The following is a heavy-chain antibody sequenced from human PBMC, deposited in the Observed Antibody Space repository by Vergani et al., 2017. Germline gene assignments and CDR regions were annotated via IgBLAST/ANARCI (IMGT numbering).Heavy chain of an antibody. CDR3: ARTRGSSWYRAYNWFDP. CDR1: GFSLSNARMG. D-gene: IGHD6-13*01. CDR2: IFSNDEK. V-gene: IGHV2-26*01. J-gene: IGHJ5*02. Sequence: QVTLKESGPVLVKPTETLTLTCTVSGFSLSNARMGVSWIRQPPGKALEWLAHIFSNDEKSYSTSLKSRLTISNYTSKSQVVLTMTNMDPVDTATYYCARTRGSSWYRAYNWFDPWGQGTLVTVSS.